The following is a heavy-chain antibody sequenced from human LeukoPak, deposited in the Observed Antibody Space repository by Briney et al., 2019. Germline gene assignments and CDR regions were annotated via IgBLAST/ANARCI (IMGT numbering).Heavy chain of an antibody. Sequence: GGSLRLSCAASGFIFLDIDMNWVRQAPGKGQEWVVGFNWNANSAGYTDSVKGRFTVSRDNAKNSLFLQLNSLRAEDTALYYCAKSYSNGWYDSFDIWGQGTMVTVSS. CDR1: GFIFLDID. V-gene: IGHV3-20*04. D-gene: IGHD6-19*01. CDR2: FNWNANSA. J-gene: IGHJ3*02. CDR3: AKSYSNGWYDSFDI.